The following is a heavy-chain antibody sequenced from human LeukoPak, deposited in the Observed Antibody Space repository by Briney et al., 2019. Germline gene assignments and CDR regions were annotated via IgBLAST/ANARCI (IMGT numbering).Heavy chain of an antibody. CDR2: ISAYNGNT. Sequence: ASVKVSCKASGYTFTSYGISWVRQAPGQGLEWMGWISAYNGNTNYAQKLQGRVTMTTDTSTSTAYMELRSLRSDDTAVYYCARLGPYRAVAQLADYWGQGTLVTVSS. J-gene: IGHJ4*02. V-gene: IGHV1-18*01. CDR1: GYTFTSYG. CDR3: ARLGPYRAVAQLADY. D-gene: IGHD6-19*01.